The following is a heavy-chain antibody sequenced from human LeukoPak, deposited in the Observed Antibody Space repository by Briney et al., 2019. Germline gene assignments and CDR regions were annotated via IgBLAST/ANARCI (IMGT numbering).Heavy chain of an antibody. J-gene: IGHJ6*03. Sequence: NPSQTLSLTCTVSGGSISSGDYYWSWIRQPPGKGLERIGYIYYSGSTYYNPSLKSRVTISVDTSKNQFSLKLSSVTAADTAVYYCARVTVVANLYYMDVWGKGTTVTVSS. CDR3: ARVTVVANLYYMDV. CDR1: GGSISSGDYY. D-gene: IGHD2-15*01. V-gene: IGHV4-30-4*08. CDR2: IYYSGST.